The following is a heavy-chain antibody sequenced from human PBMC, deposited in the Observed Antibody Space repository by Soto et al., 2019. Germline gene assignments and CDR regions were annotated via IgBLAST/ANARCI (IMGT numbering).Heavy chain of an antibody. Sequence: SVKVSCKASGYIFTNHFIHWVRQAPGEGLEWVGWINAGTGDTQYSQKLQGRVTLTRDTSANTVYMDLSSLKSEDTSIYYCTREDYWGQGTLVTSPQ. J-gene: IGHJ4*02. V-gene: IGHV1-3*01. CDR3: TREDY. CDR2: INAGTGDT. CDR1: GYIFTNHF.